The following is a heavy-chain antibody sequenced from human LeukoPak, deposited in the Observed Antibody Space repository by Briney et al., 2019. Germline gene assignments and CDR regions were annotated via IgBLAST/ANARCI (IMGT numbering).Heavy chain of an antibody. D-gene: IGHD3-10*01. CDR3: ARDRGRWTYFDY. V-gene: IGHV3-30*04. CDR1: GLTFSSYA. CDR2: ISYDGNNK. J-gene: IGHJ4*02. Sequence: GGSLRLSCAASGLTFSSYAVHWVRQAPGKGLEWVAVISYDGNNKYSADSVKGRFTISRDNSKNTLYLQMRSLRVEDTAIYYCARDRGRWTYFDYWGQGTLVTVSS.